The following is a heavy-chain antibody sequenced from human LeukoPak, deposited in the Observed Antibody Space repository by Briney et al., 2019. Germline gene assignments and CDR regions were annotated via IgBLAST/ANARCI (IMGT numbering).Heavy chain of an antibody. J-gene: IGHJ4*02. CDR1: GDSINSLDL. D-gene: IGHD3-22*01. CDR3: AGLVGRYSSGLYYYYFDY. Sequence: SGTLSLTCTVSGDSINSLDLWSWVRQPPGKGLEWIGEMYLSGTTHSNPSVKSRVTISIDKSKNQFFLNLSSVTAADTAVYYCAGLVGRYSSGLYYYYFDYWGQGTLATVSS. V-gene: IGHV4-4*02. CDR2: MYLSGTT.